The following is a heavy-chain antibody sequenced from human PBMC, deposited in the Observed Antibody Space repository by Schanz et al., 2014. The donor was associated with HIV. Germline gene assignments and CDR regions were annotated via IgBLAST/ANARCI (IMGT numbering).Heavy chain of an antibody. V-gene: IGHV3-33*01. CDR2: IWYDGSNK. Sequence: QVQLVESGGGVVQPGRSLRLSCAVSGFTFSGYGMHWVRQAPGKGLEWVAVIWYDGSNKYYADSVKGRFTISRDNSKNTLYLQMNSLRAEDTAVYYCARVANWDYYGMDVWGRGTTVTVSS. J-gene: IGHJ6*02. CDR3: ARVANWDYYGMDV. D-gene: IGHD3-16*01. CDR1: GFTFSGYG.